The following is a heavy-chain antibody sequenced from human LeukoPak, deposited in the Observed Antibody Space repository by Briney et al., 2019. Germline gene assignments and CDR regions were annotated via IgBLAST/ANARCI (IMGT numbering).Heavy chain of an antibody. CDR3: AKGEPGAMAFDY. CDR1: GFSFSNYN. J-gene: IGHJ4*02. CDR2: ISSSTSYI. V-gene: IGHV3-21*01. D-gene: IGHD5-18*01. Sequence: GGSLRLSCAASGFSFSNYNMNWVRQAPGKGLEWVSFISSSTSYIYYADSVKGRFTISRNNAKNSLYLQMNSLRAEDTAVYYCAKGEPGAMAFDYWGQGTLVTVSS.